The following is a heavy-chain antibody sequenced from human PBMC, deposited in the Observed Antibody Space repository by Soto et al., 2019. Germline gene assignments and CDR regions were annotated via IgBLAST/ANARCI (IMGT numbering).Heavy chain of an antibody. J-gene: IGHJ4*02. CDR3: AREISGAKNSLGVDY. Sequence: ASVKVSCKASGYTFTSYGISWVRQAPGQGLEWMGWISAYNGNTNYAQKLQGRVTMTTDTSTSTAYMELRSLRPDDTAVYYCAREISGAKNSLGVDYWGQGTLVTVSS. V-gene: IGHV1-18*01. CDR1: GYTFTSYG. D-gene: IGHD1-26*01. CDR2: ISAYNGNT.